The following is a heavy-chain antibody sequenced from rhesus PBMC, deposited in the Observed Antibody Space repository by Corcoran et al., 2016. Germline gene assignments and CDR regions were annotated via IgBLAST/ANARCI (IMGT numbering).Heavy chain of an antibody. J-gene: IGHJ4*01. CDR2: ISGSVRTT. D-gene: IGHD2-2*01. CDR3: ARDRGHCDSNTCWQGFDF. CDR1: GGSISTNW. V-gene: IGHV4-57*02. Sequence: QLQLQESGPGLLKPSETLSLTCAVSGGSISTNWWNWIRQPPGKGLEWIGRISGSVRTTTATPSLSGRVTISTDTSKNQFSLNLSPVTAADTAVYYCARDRGHCDSNTCWQGFDFWSQGVLVTVSS.